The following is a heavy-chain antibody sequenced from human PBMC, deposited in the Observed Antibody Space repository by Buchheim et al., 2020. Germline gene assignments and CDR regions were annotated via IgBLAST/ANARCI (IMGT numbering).Heavy chain of an antibody. D-gene: IGHD6-19*01. CDR3: ARDPPQSGWSFEA. Sequence: QVQLVETGGGVVQPGRSLRLSRAASGFTFSSHAMHWVRQAPGKGLEWVAFIWYDGSNRHYADSVKGRFTVSRDNSKNTLFLEMNSLRVEDTAVYYCARDPPQSGWSFEAWGQGTL. CDR2: IWYDGSNR. CDR1: GFTFSSHA. J-gene: IGHJ5*01. V-gene: IGHV3-33*01.